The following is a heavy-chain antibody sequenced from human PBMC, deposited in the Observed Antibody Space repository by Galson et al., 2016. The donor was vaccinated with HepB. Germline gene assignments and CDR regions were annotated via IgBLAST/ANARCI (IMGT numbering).Heavy chain of an antibody. Sequence: SLRLSCAASGFSFSSYAVTWVRQAPGKGLEWVSVISGNGDITHYADSVQGRFTVSRDNSKNTLYLQVNSLRAEDTALYYCAKPSPQWELPNWYFDLWGRGTLVTVSS. D-gene: IGHD1-26*01. J-gene: IGHJ2*01. CDR3: AKPSPQWELPNWYFDL. V-gene: IGHV3-23*01. CDR2: ISGNGDIT. CDR1: GFSFSSYA.